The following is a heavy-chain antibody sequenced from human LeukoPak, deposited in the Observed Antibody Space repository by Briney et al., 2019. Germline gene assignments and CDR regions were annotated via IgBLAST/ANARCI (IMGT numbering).Heavy chain of an antibody. D-gene: IGHD3-22*01. CDR1: GYTFFYYG. V-gene: IGHV1-18*01. J-gene: IGHJ5*02. CDR3: ARDQDYYDSSGYYIPNWFDP. Sequence: GASVEVSCKASGYTFFYYGVSWVRQAPGQGLEWMGWISTDNGNTNYARKLQGRVTLTTDTSTSTAYMELRSLRSDDTAVYYCARDQDYYDSSGYYIPNWFDPWGQGTLVTVSS. CDR2: ISTDNGNT.